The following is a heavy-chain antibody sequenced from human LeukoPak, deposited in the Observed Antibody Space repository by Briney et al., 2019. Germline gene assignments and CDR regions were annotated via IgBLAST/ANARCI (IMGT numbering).Heavy chain of an antibody. CDR3: AKGSSSYNYHYYMDV. V-gene: IGHV3-30*18. D-gene: IGHD6-6*01. CDR2: ISYDGSNK. J-gene: IGHJ6*03. Sequence: GGSLRLSCAASGFTFSTYGMHWVRQAPGKGLEWVALISYDGSNKYYVDSVKGRFTISRDNSKNTLYVQMNSLRGDDTAVYYCAKGSSSYNYHYYMDVWGKGTTVIVSS. CDR1: GFTFSTYG.